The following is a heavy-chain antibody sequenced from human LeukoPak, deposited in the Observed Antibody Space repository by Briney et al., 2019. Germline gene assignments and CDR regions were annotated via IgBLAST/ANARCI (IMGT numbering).Heavy chain of an antibody. CDR2: ISGSGGST. CDR1: GFSFSNYT. V-gene: IGHV3-23*01. CDR3: AKTATQYYFDY. Sequence: GGSLRLSCAASGFSFSNYTMSWVRQAPGKGLEWVSAISGSGGSTYYADSVKGRFTISRDNSKNTLYLQMNSLRAEDTAVYYCAKTATQYYFDYWGQGTLVTVSS. J-gene: IGHJ4*02.